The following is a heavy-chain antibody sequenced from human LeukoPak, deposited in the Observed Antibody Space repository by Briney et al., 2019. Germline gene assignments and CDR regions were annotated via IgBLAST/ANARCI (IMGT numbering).Heavy chain of an antibody. Sequence: SETLSLTCTVSGGSISSYYWGWIRQPPGKGLEWIGSIYYSGSTYYNPSLKGRVTISVDTSKNQFSLKLSSVTAADTAVYYCARDILLELFKSKRNNWFDPWGQGTLVTVSS. J-gene: IGHJ5*02. D-gene: IGHD1-7*01. V-gene: IGHV4-39*07. CDR2: IYYSGST. CDR3: ARDILLELFKSKRNNWFDP. CDR1: GGSISSYY.